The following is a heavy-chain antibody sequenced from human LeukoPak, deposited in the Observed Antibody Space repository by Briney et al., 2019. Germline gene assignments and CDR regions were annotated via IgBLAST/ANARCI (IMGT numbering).Heavy chain of an antibody. J-gene: IGHJ4*02. D-gene: IGHD4-17*01. CDR1: GFTFGDYP. Sequence: GGSLRLSCTTSGFTFGDYPMNWVRQGPGKGLEWVGIIRSRTKGGTTDYAASVKGRFTISRDDSKGTAYLQMDSLKTEDTAVYYCSRDLATTETGDDYWGQGTLVTVSS. CDR2: IRSRTKGGTT. CDR3: SRDLATTETGDDY. V-gene: IGHV3-49*04.